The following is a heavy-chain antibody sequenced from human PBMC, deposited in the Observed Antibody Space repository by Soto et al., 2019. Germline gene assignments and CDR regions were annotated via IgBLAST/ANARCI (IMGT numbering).Heavy chain of an antibody. J-gene: IGHJ4*02. V-gene: IGHV3-21*01. D-gene: IGHD1-26*01. CDR2: LSSSSGHI. CDR1: GFTFSSYS. Sequence: PGGSLRLSCAASGFTFSSYSMNWVRQAPGKGLEWVSSLSSSSGHIYYADSVKGRFTISRDNAKNSLYLQMNSLRAEDTAVYYCVRHWLATREFDYWGQGTLVTDSS. CDR3: VRHWLATREFDY.